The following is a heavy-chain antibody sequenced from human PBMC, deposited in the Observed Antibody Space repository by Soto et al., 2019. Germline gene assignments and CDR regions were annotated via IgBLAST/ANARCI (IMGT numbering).Heavy chain of an antibody. CDR3: AREKRRIAARLGSYFDY. CDR1: GGSISSGGYY. V-gene: IGHV4-31*03. D-gene: IGHD6-6*01. Sequence: SETLSLTCTVSGGSISSGGYYWSWIRQHPGKGLEWIGYIYYSGSTYYNPSLKSRVTISVDASKNQFSLKLSSVTAADTAVYYCAREKRRIAARLGSYFDYWGQGTLVTASS. CDR2: IYYSGST. J-gene: IGHJ4*02.